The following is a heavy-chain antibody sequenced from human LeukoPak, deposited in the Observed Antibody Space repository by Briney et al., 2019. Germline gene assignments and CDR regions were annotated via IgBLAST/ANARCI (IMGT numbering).Heavy chain of an antibody. CDR1: GGSFSGYY. CDR2: INHSGST. V-gene: IGHV4-34*01. D-gene: IGHD3-22*01. Sequence: SETLSLTCAVYGGSFSGYYWSWIRQPPGKGLEWIGEINHSGSTNYNPSLKSRVTISVDTSKNQFSLKLSSVTAADTAVYYCARSTSYYYDSSGYYYSYYFGYWGQGTLVTVSS. J-gene: IGHJ4*02. CDR3: ARSTSYYYDSSGYYYSYYFGY.